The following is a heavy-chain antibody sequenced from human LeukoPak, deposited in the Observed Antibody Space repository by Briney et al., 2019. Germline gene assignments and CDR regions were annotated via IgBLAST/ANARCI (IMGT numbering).Heavy chain of an antibody. CDR1: GYTISSGCY. CDR3: ARGDVIFEF. CDR2: IYYGGIT. V-gene: IGHV4-38-2*02. Sequence: SETLSLTCSVSGYTISSGCYWGWIRQPPGKGLEWIVSIYYGGITYYHPSFQSRVSISMDTSKNHFSLNLSSVTAADTAVYYCARGDVIFEFWGQGALVTVSS. J-gene: IGHJ4*02.